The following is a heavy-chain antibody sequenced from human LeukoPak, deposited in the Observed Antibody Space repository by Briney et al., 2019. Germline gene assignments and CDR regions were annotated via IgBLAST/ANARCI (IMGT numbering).Heavy chain of an antibody. D-gene: IGHD2-15*01. V-gene: IGHV3-23*01. CDR3: AKEDRSCSGGSCYSSWFDP. CDR2: ISGSGGST. J-gene: IGHJ5*02. Sequence: GGSLRLSCAASGFTFSSYGMSWVRQAPGKGLEWVSAISGSGGSTYYADSVKGRFTISRDNSKNTLYLQMNSLRAEDTAVYYCAKEDRSCSGGSCYSSWFDPWGQGTLVIVSS. CDR1: GFTFSSYG.